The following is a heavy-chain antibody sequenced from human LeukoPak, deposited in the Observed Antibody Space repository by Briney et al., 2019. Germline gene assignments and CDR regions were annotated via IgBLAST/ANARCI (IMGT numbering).Heavy chain of an antibody. CDR2: IYYSGSS. D-gene: IGHD6-19*01. Sequence: SETLSLTCTVSGDSISSGGYYWSWIRQRPWKGLEWIGYIYYSGSSYYNPSLKSRVTISVDTSNNQFSLKLSSVTAADTAVYYCARDKAGTRDYWGQGTLVTVSS. V-gene: IGHV4-31*03. CDR3: ARDKAGTRDY. J-gene: IGHJ4*02. CDR1: GDSISSGGYY.